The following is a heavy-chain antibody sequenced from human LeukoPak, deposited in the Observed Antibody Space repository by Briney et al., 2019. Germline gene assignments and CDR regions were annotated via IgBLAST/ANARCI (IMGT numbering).Heavy chain of an antibody. CDR2: IIPIFGTA. V-gene: IGHV1-69*05. CDR3: AILNGVVTAIQVFMDV. J-gene: IGHJ6*03. Sequence: ASVKVSCKASGGTFSSYAISWVRQAPGQGLEWMGGIIPIFGTANYAQKFQGRVTITTDESTSTAYMELSSLRSEDTAVYYCAILNGVVTAIQVFMDVWGKGTTVTVSS. D-gene: IGHD2-21*02. CDR1: GGTFSSYA.